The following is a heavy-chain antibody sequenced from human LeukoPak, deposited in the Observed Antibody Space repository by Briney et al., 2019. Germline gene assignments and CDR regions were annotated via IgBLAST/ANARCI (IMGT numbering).Heavy chain of an antibody. CDR3: AKPPGLRRLDP. J-gene: IGHJ5*02. CDR1: GFTFSSYA. Sequence: PGGSLRLSCAASGFTFSSYAMNWVRQVPGKGLAWVSGINNSGGSTYYADSVKGRFTISRDNSKNTLYLQMNSLRAEDTAVYYCAKPPGLRRLDPWGQGTLVTVSS. V-gene: IGHV3-23*01. D-gene: IGHD5-12*01. CDR2: INNSGGST.